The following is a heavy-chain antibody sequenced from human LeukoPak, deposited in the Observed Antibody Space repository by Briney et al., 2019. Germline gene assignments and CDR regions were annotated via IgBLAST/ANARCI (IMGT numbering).Heavy chain of an antibody. V-gene: IGHV4-59*01. J-gene: IGHJ4*02. Sequence: SETLSLTCTVSGGSISTYYWSWIRQPPGKGLEWIGYIYYSGSTKYNPSLESRLTTSVDTSKNQFSLKLSSVTAAHTAVYFCARGYSGSYYYFDYWGQGTLVTVSS. CDR3: ARGYSGSYYYFDY. D-gene: IGHD1-26*01. CDR1: GGSISTYY. CDR2: IYYSGST.